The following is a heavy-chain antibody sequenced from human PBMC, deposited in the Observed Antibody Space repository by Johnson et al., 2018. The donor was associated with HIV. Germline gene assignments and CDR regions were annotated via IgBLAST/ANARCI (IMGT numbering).Heavy chain of an antibody. CDR1: GFTFSSYA. J-gene: IGHJ3*02. CDR2: ISYDGSEK. D-gene: IGHD6-25*01. V-gene: IGHV3-30*04. CDR3: AKGGIDAFDI. Sequence: QVQLVESGGGVVQPGRSLRLSCAASGFTFSSYAMHWVRQAPGKGLEWVAVISYDGSEKYFADSVKGRFTISRDSSKNTLYLQMNSLRAEDTAVYYCAKGGIDAFDIWGQGTMVTVSS.